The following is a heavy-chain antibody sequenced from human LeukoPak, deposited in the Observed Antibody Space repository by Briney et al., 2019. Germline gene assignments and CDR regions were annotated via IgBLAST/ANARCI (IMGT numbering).Heavy chain of an antibody. CDR3: ARGTRNHAFDI. Sequence: SETLSLTCTVSGGSISSYYWSWIRQPPGKGLEWIGYIYYSGSTNYNPSLKSRVTISVDTSKNQFSLKLSSVTAADTAVYYCARGTRNHAFDIWGQGTMVTVSS. D-gene: IGHD1-1*01. CDR2: IYYSGST. CDR1: GGSISSYY. J-gene: IGHJ3*02. V-gene: IGHV4-59*01.